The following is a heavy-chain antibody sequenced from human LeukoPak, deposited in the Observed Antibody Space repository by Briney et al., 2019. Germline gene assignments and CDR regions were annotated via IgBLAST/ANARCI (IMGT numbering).Heavy chain of an antibody. CDR1: GFMFTDYW. J-gene: IGHJ4*01. Sequence: GGSLRLSCEVSGFMFTDYWMNWVRQAPGKGPEWVASIRQDGSEKTYVDSVKGRFTISRDNTKNSLSLQLNGLRAEDTAVYYCARDGTAAGLYFDLWGQGTLVTVSS. CDR3: ARDGTAAGLYFDL. D-gene: IGHD6-13*01. CDR2: IRQDGSEK. V-gene: IGHV3-7*01.